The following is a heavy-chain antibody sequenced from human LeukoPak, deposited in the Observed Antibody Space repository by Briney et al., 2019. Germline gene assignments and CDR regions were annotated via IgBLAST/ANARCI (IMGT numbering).Heavy chain of an antibody. CDR3: AAVVPAVMGYFDY. CDR1: GCTFSSYA. D-gene: IGHD2-2*01. V-gene: IGHV1-69*01. J-gene: IGHJ4*02. Sequence: SLKVSCKASGCTFSSYAISWVRQAPGQGLEWMGGIIPIFGTANYAQKFQGRVTITADESTSTAYMELSSLRSEDTAVYYCAAVVPAVMGYFDYRGQGTLVTVSS. CDR2: IIPIFGTA.